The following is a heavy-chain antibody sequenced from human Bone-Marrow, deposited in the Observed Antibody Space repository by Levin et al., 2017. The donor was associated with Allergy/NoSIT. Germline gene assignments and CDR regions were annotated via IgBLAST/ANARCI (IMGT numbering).Heavy chain of an antibody. Sequence: GESLKISCAASGITFTARAMGWVRQPPGKGLEWVSSISGSGSNTYYADSVKGRFTISRDNSKSTLYLHMNSLRLEDTAVYFCARADCSGSSCFQRGSYYFDFWGQGILVTVSS. J-gene: IGHJ4*02. CDR1: GITFTARA. CDR3: ARADCSGSSCFQRGSYYFDF. V-gene: IGHV3-23*01. D-gene: IGHD2-2*01. CDR2: ISGSGSNT.